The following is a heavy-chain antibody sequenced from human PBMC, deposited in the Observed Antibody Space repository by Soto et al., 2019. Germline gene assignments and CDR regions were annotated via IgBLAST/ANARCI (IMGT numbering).Heavy chain of an antibody. Sequence: QVQLVQSGAEVKKPGSSVKVSCKASGGTFSNYAISWVRQAPGQGLGWMGGIITMFGTATYAQKFQGRVTITADESTSTAYMELSSMRSGDTAVYYCARVESSGYYLPFHYWGQGPLVTVSS. CDR3: ARVESSGYYLPFHY. V-gene: IGHV1-69*01. CDR2: IITMFGTA. CDR1: GGTFSNYA. J-gene: IGHJ4*02. D-gene: IGHD3-22*01.